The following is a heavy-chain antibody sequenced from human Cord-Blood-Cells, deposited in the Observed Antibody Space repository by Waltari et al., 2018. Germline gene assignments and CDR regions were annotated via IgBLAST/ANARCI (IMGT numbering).Heavy chain of an antibody. CDR1: GGSISSSSYY. CDR2: IYYSGST. CDR3: ARAYSSSYYFDY. D-gene: IGHD6-6*01. Sequence: QLQLQESGPGLVKPSETLSLTCTVSGGSISSSSYYWGWIRQPPGKGLEWIGSIYYSGSTNYNPSLKSRVTISVDTAKNQFSLKLSSVTAADTAVYYCARAYSSSYYFDYWGQGTLVTVSS. J-gene: IGHJ4*02. V-gene: IGHV4-39*01.